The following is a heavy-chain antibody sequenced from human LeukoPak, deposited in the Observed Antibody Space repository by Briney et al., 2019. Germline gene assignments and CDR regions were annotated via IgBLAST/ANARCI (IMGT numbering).Heavy chain of an antibody. CDR1: GFPFSKAW. D-gene: IGHD3/OR15-3a*01. Sequence: GGPLRLSCAASGFPFSKAWVTWARQAPGRGLKWVGRFKSKTDGGTTDYAAPVKSRFTISRDDSQNTLSLQMNSLNTEDTAVYYCTTKYGTGYWGQGTLVTVSS. CDR2: FKSKTDGGTT. J-gene: IGHJ4*02. V-gene: IGHV3-15*01. CDR3: TTKYGTGY.